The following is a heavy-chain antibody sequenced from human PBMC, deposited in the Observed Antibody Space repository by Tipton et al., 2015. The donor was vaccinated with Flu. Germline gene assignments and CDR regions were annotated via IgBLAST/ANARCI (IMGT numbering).Heavy chain of an antibody. J-gene: IGHJ4*02. CDR2: IYHRGNT. D-gene: IGHD3-10*01. Sequence: TLSLTCSVSIGSFSINTFYWGWVRQPPGKGLEWIGTIYHRGNTYYNPSLKSRVTISVDTSKNQLSLRLGSVTAADTAVYYCARSDYYVSDHYWGQGTLVTVSS. CDR3: ARSDYYVSDHY. V-gene: IGHV4-39*07. CDR1: IGSFSINTFY.